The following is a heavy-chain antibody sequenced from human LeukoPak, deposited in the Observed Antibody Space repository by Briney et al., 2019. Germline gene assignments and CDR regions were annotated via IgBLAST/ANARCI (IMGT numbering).Heavy chain of an antibody. Sequence: SETLSLTCAVYGGSFSGYYWSWIRQPPGKGLEWIGEISHSGSTNYNPSLKSRVTISVDTSKNQFSLKLSSVTAADTAVYYCAREYHYYDSSGYYYSWFDPWGQGTLVTVSS. V-gene: IGHV4-34*01. CDR2: ISHSGST. CDR1: GGSFSGYY. CDR3: AREYHYYDSSGYYYSWFDP. J-gene: IGHJ5*02. D-gene: IGHD3-22*01.